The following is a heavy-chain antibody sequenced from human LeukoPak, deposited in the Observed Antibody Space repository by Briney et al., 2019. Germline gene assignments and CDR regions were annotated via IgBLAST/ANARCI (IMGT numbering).Heavy chain of an antibody. CDR2: INHSGST. CDR1: GGSFSGYY. CDR3: ARHARVLRYSSSKTKFDY. J-gene: IGHJ4*02. V-gene: IGHV4-34*01. Sequence: PSETLSLTCAVYGGSFSGYYWSWIRQPPGKGPEWIGEINHSGSTNYNPSLKSRVTISVDTSKNQFSLKLSSVTAADTAVYYCARHARVLRYSSSKTKFDYWGQGTLVTVSS. D-gene: IGHD6-13*01.